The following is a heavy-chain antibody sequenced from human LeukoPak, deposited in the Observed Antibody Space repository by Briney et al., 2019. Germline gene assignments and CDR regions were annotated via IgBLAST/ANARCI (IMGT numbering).Heavy chain of an antibody. D-gene: IGHD1-26*01. CDR3: ARQGGSSLNFDY. V-gene: IGHV1-2*02. CDR2: INPNSGDT. J-gene: IGHJ4*02. Sequence: GASVKVSCKASGYTFTGYYIHWVRQAPGQGLEWMGWINPNSGDTSHAQRFQDRVTMTRDMPTSTAYMDLSMLTSDETALYYCARQGGSSLNFDYWGQGTLVTVSS. CDR1: GYTFTGYY.